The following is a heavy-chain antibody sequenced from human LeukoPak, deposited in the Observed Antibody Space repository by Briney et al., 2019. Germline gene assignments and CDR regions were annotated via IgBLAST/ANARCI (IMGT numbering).Heavy chain of an antibody. Sequence: GGSLRLSCAASGFTFSSYWMSWVRQAPGKGLEWVANIKQDGSEKYYADSVKGRFTISRDNSKNTLYLQMNSLRAEDTAVYYCAKKRYCSSTSCPDDAFDIWGQGTMVTVSS. D-gene: IGHD2-2*01. CDR3: AKKRYCSSTSCPDDAFDI. J-gene: IGHJ3*02. CDR2: IKQDGSEK. CDR1: GFTFSSYW. V-gene: IGHV3-7*01.